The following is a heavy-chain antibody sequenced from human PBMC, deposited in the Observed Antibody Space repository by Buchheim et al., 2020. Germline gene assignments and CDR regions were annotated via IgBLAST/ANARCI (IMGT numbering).Heavy chain of an antibody. CDR2: IWYDGSLK. J-gene: IGHJ6*02. Sequence: QVQLVESGGGVVQPGRSLRLSCAASGFTISNYGMYWVRQAPGKGLEWVAVIWYDGSLKYYGDSVKGRFTISRDSSTNTLSLQTNSLRAEDTAVYFCARDLAYGMDVWGHGT. V-gene: IGHV3-33*01. CDR1: GFTISNYG. CDR3: ARDLAYGMDV.